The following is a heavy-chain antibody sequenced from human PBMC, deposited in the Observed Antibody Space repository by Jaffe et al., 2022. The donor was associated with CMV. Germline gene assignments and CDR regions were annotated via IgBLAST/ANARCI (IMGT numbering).Heavy chain of an antibody. D-gene: IGHD3-3*01. CDR1: GFTFSSYS. CDR3: ARSAKIYDFWSDERRRGYYFDY. V-gene: IGHV3-21*01. J-gene: IGHJ4*02. CDR2: ISSSSSYI. Sequence: EVQLVESGGGLVKPGGSLRLSCAASGFTFSSYSMNWVRQAPGKGLEWVSSISSSSSYIYYADSVKGRFTISRDNAKNSLYLQMNSLRAEDTAVYYCARSAKIYDFWSDERRRGYYFDYWGQGTLVTVSS.